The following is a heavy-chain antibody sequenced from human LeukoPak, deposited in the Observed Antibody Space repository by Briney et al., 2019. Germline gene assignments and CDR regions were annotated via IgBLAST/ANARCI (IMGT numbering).Heavy chain of an antibody. Sequence: PGGSLRLSCAASGFTFSSCAMSWARQAPGKGLEWVSAISGSGGNTYYADSVKGRFTISRDNSKNTLYQQMNSLRAEGTAVYYCAKVPLSAAGGWFDPWGQGTLVTVSS. CDR1: GFTFSSCA. CDR3: AKVPLSAAGGWFDP. CDR2: ISGSGGNT. J-gene: IGHJ5*02. D-gene: IGHD6-13*01. V-gene: IGHV3-23*01.